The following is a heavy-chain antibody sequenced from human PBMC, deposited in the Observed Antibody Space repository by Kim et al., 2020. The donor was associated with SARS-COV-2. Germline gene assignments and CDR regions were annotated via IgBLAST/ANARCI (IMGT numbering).Heavy chain of an antibody. V-gene: IGHV2-70*01. D-gene: IGHD3-22*01. CDR2: K. Sequence: KYYSTCLKNRLTISKDTSKNQVVLTMTNMDPVDTATYYCARMPVVVGAFDIWGQGTMVTVSS. J-gene: IGHJ3*02. CDR3: ARMPVVVGAFDI.